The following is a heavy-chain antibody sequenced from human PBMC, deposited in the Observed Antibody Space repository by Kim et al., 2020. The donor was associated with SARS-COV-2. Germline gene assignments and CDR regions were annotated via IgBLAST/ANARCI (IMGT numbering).Heavy chain of an antibody. V-gene: IGHV4-59*01. CDR3: ARDLVGFDY. Sequence: SETLSHTCTVSGGSISSYYWSWIRQPPGKGLEWIGYIYYSGSTNYNPSLKSRVTISVDTSKNQFSLKLSSVTAADTAVYYCARDLVGFDYWGQGTLVTVSS. CDR2: IYYSGST. CDR1: GGSISSYY. J-gene: IGHJ4*02. D-gene: IGHD2-15*01.